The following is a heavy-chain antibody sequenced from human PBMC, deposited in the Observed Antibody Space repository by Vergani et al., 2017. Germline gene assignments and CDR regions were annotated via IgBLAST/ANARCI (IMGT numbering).Heavy chain of an antibody. CDR2: IIPIFGTA. CDR3: ARVYDILTGGGWFDP. D-gene: IGHD3-9*01. CDR1: GYTFTSYA. V-gene: IGHV1-69*13. J-gene: IGHJ5*02. Sequence: QVQLVQSGAEVKKPGASVTVSCKASGYTFTSYAMHWVRQAPGQRLEWMGGIIPIFGTANYAQKFQGRVTITADESTSTAYMELSSLRSEDTAVYYCARVYDILTGGGWFDPWGQGTLVTVSS.